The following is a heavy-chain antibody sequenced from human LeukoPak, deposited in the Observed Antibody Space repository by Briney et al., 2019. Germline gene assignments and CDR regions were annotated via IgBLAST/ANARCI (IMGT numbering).Heavy chain of an antibody. Sequence: PSETLSLTCAVYGGSFSGYYWSWIRQPPGKGLEWIGEINHSGSTNYNPSLKSRVTISVDTSKNQFSLKLSSVTAADTAVYYCARGIAVANYYYGMDVWGQGTTVTVSS. CDR1: GGSFSGYY. D-gene: IGHD6-19*01. CDR2: INHSGST. J-gene: IGHJ6*02. CDR3: ARGIAVANYYYGMDV. V-gene: IGHV4-34*01.